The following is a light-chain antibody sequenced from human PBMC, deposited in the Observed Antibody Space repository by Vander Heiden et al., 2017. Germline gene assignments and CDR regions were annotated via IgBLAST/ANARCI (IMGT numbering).Light chain of an antibody. V-gene: IGLV3-21*02. CDR2: DDS. CDR1: KIGSKS. J-gene: IGLJ2*01. Sequence: SYVLTQSPSASVAPGQTAWITWGGTKIGSKSVQCYQQRPGRAPVLVVYDDSDRPSGVPERLAGSNSGNTATLTISRVEAGDEADYYCQVWDSSSDHVVFGGGTKLNVL. CDR3: QVWDSSSDHVV.